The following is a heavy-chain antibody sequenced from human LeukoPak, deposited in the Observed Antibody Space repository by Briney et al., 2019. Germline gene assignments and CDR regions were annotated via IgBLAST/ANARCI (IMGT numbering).Heavy chain of an antibody. Sequence: ASVKVSCKASGYTFTSYAMNWVRQAPGQGLEWMGWINTNTGNPTYAQGFTGRFVFSLDTSVSTAYLQISSLKAEDTAVYYCATGTLPAAPGQPPRYWGQGTLVTVSS. CDR3: ATGTLPAAPGQPPRY. V-gene: IGHV7-4-1*02. CDR1: GYTFTSYA. J-gene: IGHJ4*02. D-gene: IGHD2-2*01. CDR2: INTNTGNP.